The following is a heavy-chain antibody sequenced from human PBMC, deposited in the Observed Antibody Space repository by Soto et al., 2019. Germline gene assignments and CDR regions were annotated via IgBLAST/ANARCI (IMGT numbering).Heavy chain of an antibody. CDR1: GFTVSSNY. Sequence: HPGGSLRLSCAASGFTVSSNYMSWVRQAPGKGLEWVSVIYSGGSTYYADSVKGRFTISRDNSKNTLYLQMNSLRAEDTAVYYCASPSSSSFAYAFDIWGQGTMVTVSS. CDR3: ASPSSSSFAYAFDI. V-gene: IGHV3-53*01. CDR2: IYSGGST. J-gene: IGHJ3*02.